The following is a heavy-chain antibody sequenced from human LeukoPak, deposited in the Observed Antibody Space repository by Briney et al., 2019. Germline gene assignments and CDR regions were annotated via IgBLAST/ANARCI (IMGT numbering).Heavy chain of an antibody. Sequence: SGGSLRLSCAASGFTFSSYAMSWVRQAPGKGLEWVSAISGSGGSTYYADSVKGRFTISRDNSKNTLYLQMNSLRAEDTAVYYCAKVVVPAAIYYYYGMDVWGQGTTVTASS. J-gene: IGHJ6*02. CDR3: AKVVVPAAIYYYYGMDV. CDR2: ISGSGGST. V-gene: IGHV3-23*01. CDR1: GFTFSSYA. D-gene: IGHD2-2*01.